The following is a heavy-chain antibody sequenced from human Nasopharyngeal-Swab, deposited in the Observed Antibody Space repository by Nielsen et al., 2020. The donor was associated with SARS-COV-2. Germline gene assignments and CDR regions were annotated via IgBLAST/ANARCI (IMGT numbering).Heavy chain of an antibody. CDR2: ITTSSSTI. D-gene: IGHD5-24*01. CDR1: GFTLSSYS. CDR3: ARGVEMSTILGY. Sequence: GGSLRLSCAASGFTLSSYSMTWVRQAPGKGLEWVSYITTSSSTIYYADSVKGRFTISRDNAKNFLYLQMNSLRDEDTAVYYCARGVEMSTILGYWGQGTLVTVSS. V-gene: IGHV3-48*02. J-gene: IGHJ4*02.